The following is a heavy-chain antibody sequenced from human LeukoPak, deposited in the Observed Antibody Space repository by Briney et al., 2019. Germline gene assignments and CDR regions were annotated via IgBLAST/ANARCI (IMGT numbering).Heavy chain of an antibody. D-gene: IGHD6-13*01. J-gene: IGHJ4*02. CDR1: GYTFTSYD. CDR3: ARLTSSSFDY. V-gene: IGHV1-8*01. Sequence: ASVKVSCKAPGYTFTSYDINWGRQATGHGLEWMGWMNPNSGNTGYAQKFQGRVTMTRNTSISTAYMELSSLRSEDTAVYYCARLTSSSFDYWGQGTLVTVSS. CDR2: MNPNSGNT.